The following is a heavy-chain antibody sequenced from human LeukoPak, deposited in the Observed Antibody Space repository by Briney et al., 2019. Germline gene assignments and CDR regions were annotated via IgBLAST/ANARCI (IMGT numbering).Heavy chain of an antibody. J-gene: IGHJ4*02. V-gene: IGHV3-30*02. CDR3: AKERAQYTYGPYYFDY. CDR1: GLTFSNYG. D-gene: IGHD5-18*01. CDR2: IRYDGSNK. Sequence: GGSLRLSCAASGLTFSNYGMHWVRQAPGKGLEWVAFIRYDGSNKYYVDSMKGRFTISRDNSKSTLYLQRNSLSAEDTAVYYCAKERAQYTYGPYYFDYWGQGTLVTVSS.